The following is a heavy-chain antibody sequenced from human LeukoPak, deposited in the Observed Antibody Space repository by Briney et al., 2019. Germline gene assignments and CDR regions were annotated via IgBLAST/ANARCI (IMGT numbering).Heavy chain of an antibody. J-gene: IGHJ5*02. Sequence: PGGSLRLSCAASGFTFSSYSMNWVRQAPGKGLEWVSSISSSSSYIYYADSVKGRFTISRDDAKNSLYLQMNSMRAEDTAVYYGGKVNLSRSSSSSRGYKWFHPLGQGTLATDS. CDR1: GFTFSSYS. CDR3: GKVNLSRSSSSSRGYKWFHP. CDR2: ISSSSSYI. D-gene: IGHD2-2*01. V-gene: IGHV3-21*01.